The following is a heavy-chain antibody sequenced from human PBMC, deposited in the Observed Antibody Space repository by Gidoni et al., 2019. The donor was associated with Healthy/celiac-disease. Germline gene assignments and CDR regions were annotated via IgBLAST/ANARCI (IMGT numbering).Heavy chain of an antibody. Sequence: QVQLVESGVGVVQPGRSLRLSCAASGFTFSSSAMHWVRQAPGKGLEWVAVISYDGSNKYYADSVKGRFTISRDNSKNTLYLQMNSLRAEDTAVYYCARASYCGGDCYTYGMDVWGQGTTVTVSS. CDR3: ARASYCGGDCYTYGMDV. CDR2: ISYDGSNK. D-gene: IGHD2-21*02. CDR1: GFTFSSSA. J-gene: IGHJ6*02. V-gene: IGHV3-30-3*01.